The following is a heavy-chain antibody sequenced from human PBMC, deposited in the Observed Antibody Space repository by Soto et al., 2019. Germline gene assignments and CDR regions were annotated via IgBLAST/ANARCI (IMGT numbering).Heavy chain of an antibody. CDR1: GGSISSGDYY. CDR2: IYYSGST. J-gene: IGHJ4*02. D-gene: IGHD3-22*01. Sequence: SETLSLTCTVSGGSISSGDYYWSWIRQPPGKGLEWIGYIYYSGSTYYNPSLKSRVTISVDTSKNQFSLKLSSVTAADTAVYYCARVPGRSVDSSGYFYWGQGTLVTVSS. V-gene: IGHV4-30-4*01. CDR3: ARVPGRSVDSSGYFY.